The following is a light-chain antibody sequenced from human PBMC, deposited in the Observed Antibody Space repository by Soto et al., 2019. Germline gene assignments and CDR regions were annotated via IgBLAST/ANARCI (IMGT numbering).Light chain of an antibody. CDR3: QQYYSTPRT. CDR1: QSVLYSSNNKNY. V-gene: IGKV4-1*01. CDR2: WAS. J-gene: IGKJ1*01. Sequence: DIVMTQSPDSLAVSLGERATINRKPSQSVLYSSNNKNYLAWYQQKPGQPPKLLIYWASTRESGVPDRFSGSGSGTDFTLTISSLQAADVAVYYCQQYYSTPRTFGQGTKVEIK.